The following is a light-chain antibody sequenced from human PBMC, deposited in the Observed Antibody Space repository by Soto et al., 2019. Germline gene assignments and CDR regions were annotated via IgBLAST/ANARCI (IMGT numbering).Light chain of an antibody. Sequence: QSALTQAPSVAGSPGQSVTISCTGTNNDVGGYKGVSWYQQSPGTAPKLIIYEVSNRPSGVPGRFSGSESGNTASLTISGLQAEDEADYYCFSYTRRDTYVFGPGTKLTVL. CDR2: EVS. J-gene: IGLJ1*01. CDR3: FSYTRRDTYV. CDR1: NNDVGGYKG. V-gene: IGLV2-18*02.